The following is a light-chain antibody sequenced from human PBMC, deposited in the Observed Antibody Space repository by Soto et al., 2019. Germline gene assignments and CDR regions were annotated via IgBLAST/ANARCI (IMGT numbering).Light chain of an antibody. CDR2: KAS. CDR3: QQYNGYRWT. V-gene: IGKV1-5*03. Sequence: DIQMTQSPSTLSGSVGDRVTITCLASQTISSWLAWYQQKPGKAPNLLIYKASRLESGVPSRFSGSGSETEFTLTISGLQPGDSATYYCQQYNGYRWTFGQGTKV. J-gene: IGKJ1*01. CDR1: QTISSW.